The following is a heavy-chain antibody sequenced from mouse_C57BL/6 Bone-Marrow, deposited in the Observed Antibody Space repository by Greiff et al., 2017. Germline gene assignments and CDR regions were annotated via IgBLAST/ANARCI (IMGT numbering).Heavy chain of an antibody. CDR1: GFTFSSYT. CDR2: ISGGGGNT. D-gene: IGHD4-1*01. CDR3: ARSNWGYAMDY. Sequence: DVKLQESGGGLVKPGGSLKLSCAASGFTFSSYTMSWVRQTPEKRLEWVATISGGGGNTYYPDSVKGRFTISRDNAKNTLYLQMSSLRSEDTALYYCARSNWGYAMDYWGQGTSVTVSS. V-gene: IGHV5-9*01. J-gene: IGHJ4*01.